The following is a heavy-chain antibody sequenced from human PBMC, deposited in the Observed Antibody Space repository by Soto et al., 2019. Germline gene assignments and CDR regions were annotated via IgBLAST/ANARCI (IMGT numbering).Heavy chain of an antibody. J-gene: IGHJ4*02. CDR3: ARVVQGIDY. V-gene: IGHV4-4*02. CDR2: IYHSGST. Sequence: PSETQSLSCAVSGGTISINWWSWVRQPPGKGLEWIGEIYHSGSTNYNPSLKSRVTISVDKSKNQFSLKLSSVTAADTAVYYCARVVQGIDYWGQGTLVTAPQ. D-gene: IGHD3-10*01. CDR1: GGTISINW.